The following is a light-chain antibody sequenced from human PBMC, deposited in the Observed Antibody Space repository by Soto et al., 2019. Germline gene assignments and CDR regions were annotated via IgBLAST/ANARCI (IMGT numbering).Light chain of an antibody. V-gene: IGKV3-20*01. CDR1: RSVGTNY. Sequence: VLTQSPGTLSLSPGERATLSCRASRSVGTNYLAWYQQKPGQAPRLLISATSRRSTGIPDRFSGRGSGTDFTLTISSLEPEDCAVYYCQQYADSPLLSFGGGTRLEI. CDR2: ATS. CDR3: QQYADSPLLS. J-gene: IGKJ4*01.